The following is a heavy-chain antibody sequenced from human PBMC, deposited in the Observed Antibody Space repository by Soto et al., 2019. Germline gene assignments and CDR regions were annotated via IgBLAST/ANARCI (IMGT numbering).Heavy chain of an antibody. D-gene: IGHD4-17*01. J-gene: IGHJ3*02. CDR1: GFTFSTYG. V-gene: IGHV3-30*18. Sequence: GGSLRLSCAASGFTFSTYGMHWVRQAPGKGLECVALISHDGSNKYYADSVKGRFTISRDNSKNTLYLQMNSLRAEDTAVYYCAKDKMYGYGDYMDAFDIWGQGTMVTVSS. CDR3: AKDKMYGYGDYMDAFDI. CDR2: ISHDGSNK.